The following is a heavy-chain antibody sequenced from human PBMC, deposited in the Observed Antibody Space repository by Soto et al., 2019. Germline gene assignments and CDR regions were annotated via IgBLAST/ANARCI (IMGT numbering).Heavy chain of an antibody. D-gene: IGHD3-3*01. Sequence: PGGSLRLSCAASDFTFTNAWMNWVRQAPGKGLEWVGRIKSKTDGGTTHYAAPVKGRFTISRDDSKTTLYLQMNSLKTEDTAVYYCTTDFGHNPRDFDYWGQGTLVTVSS. J-gene: IGHJ4*02. CDR1: DFTFTNAW. V-gene: IGHV3-15*07. CDR2: IKSKTDGGTT. CDR3: TTDFGHNPRDFDY.